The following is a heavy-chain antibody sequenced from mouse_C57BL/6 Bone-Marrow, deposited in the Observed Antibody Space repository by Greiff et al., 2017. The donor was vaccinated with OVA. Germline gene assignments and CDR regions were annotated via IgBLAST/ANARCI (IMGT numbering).Heavy chain of an antibody. CDR1: GYTFTSYW. CDR3: AREGCYYSYAMDY. CDR2: IDPSDSYT. V-gene: IGHV1-69*01. Sequence: VQLQQPGAELVMPGASVKLSCKASGYTFTSYWMHWVKQRPGQGLEWIGEIDPSDSYTNYNQKFKGKSTLTVDKSSSTAYMQLSSLTSEDSAVDDCAREGCYYSYAMDYWGQGTSVTVSS. D-gene: IGHD2-12*01. J-gene: IGHJ4*01.